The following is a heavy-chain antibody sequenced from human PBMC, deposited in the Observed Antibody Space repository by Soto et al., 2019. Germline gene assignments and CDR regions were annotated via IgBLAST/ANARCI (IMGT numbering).Heavy chain of an antibody. CDR3: AREEVTAVFGF. J-gene: IGHJ4*02. V-gene: IGHV3-23*01. D-gene: IGHD2-21*02. CDR1: GFAFSNYA. CDR2: IRGNGDRT. Sequence: EEQLLESGGALVVPGGSLRLSCAASGFAFSNYAMTWVRQAPGKGLEWVSSIRGNGDRTYYAESVKGRFTISRDNSKSTLFPQMNSLRADDTAVYFCAREEVTAVFGFWGQGTLVTVSS.